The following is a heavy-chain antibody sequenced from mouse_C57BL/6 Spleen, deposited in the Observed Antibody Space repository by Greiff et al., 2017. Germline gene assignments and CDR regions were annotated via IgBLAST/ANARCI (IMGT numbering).Heavy chain of an antibody. CDR1: GYTFTDYE. D-gene: IGHD1-1*01. CDR3: KRDYGSLYFGD. V-gene: IGHV1-15*01. J-gene: IGHJ2*01. Sequence: VQLQQSGAELVRPGASVTLSCKASGYTFTDYEMHWVKQTPVHGLEWIGAIDPETGGTAYNQKFKGKAILTADKSSSTAYMELRSLTSEDSAVYYCKRDYGSLYFGDWGQGTTLTVSS. CDR2: IDPETGGT.